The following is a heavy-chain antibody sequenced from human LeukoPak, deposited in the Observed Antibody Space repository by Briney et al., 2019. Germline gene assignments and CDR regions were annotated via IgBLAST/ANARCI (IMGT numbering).Heavy chain of an antibody. Sequence: SGTLSLTCNVSGASISDYYWSWIRQSAGKGLEWIGRIYAAETDFNPSLKSRLTMSIDTSKNQFSLKLRSVTAADTAVYYCARHQGWLQWEYWGQGTLVTVSS. D-gene: IGHD5-24*01. CDR1: GASISDYY. CDR3: ARHQGWLQWEY. CDR2: IYAAET. J-gene: IGHJ4*02. V-gene: IGHV4-4*07.